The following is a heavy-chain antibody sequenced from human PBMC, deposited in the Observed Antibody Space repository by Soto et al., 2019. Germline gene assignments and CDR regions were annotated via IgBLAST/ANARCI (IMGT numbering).Heavy chain of an antibody. D-gene: IGHD3-3*01. CDR3: VMSDDFWSGYYSY. CDR2: ISGSGGST. J-gene: IGHJ4*02. CDR1: GFTFSSYA. V-gene: IGHV3-23*01. Sequence: PGGSLRLSCAASGFTFSSYAMSWVRQAPGKGLEWVSAISGSGGSTYYADSVKGRFTISRDNSKNTLYLQMNSLRAEDTAVYYCVMSDDFWSGYYSYWGQGTLVTVSS.